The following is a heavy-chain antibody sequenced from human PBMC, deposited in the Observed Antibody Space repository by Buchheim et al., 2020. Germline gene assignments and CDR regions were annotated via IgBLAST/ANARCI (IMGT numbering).Heavy chain of an antibody. Sequence: EVHLLESGGDLVQPGGSLRVSCAASGFTFRNYAMSWVRQAPGKGLEWVSSISGSGESTYYADSVKGRFTISRDNSQNTLYLQINSLRAEDTAVYYCAKNHYDGTLYYYFMDVWGKGTT. CDR2: ISGSGEST. D-gene: IGHD3-22*01. CDR1: GFTFRNYA. CDR3: AKNHYDGTLYYYFMDV. V-gene: IGHV3-23*01. J-gene: IGHJ6*03.